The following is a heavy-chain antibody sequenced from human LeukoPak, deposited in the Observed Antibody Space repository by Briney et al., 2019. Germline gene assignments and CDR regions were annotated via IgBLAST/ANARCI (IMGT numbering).Heavy chain of an antibody. V-gene: IGHV4-59*01. CDR1: GGSISPYY. CDR2: IYYSGST. CDR3: ARRFYYYYMDV. Sequence: SETLSLTCTVSGGSISPYYWSWIRQPPGKGLEWIGYIYYSGSTNYNPSLKSRVTISVDTSKNQFSLKLSSVTAADTAVYYCARRFYYYYMDVWGKGTTVTVSS. J-gene: IGHJ6*03.